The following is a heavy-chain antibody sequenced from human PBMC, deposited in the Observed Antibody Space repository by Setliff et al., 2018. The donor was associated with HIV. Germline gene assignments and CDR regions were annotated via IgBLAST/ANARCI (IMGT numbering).Heavy chain of an antibody. CDR3: ARGRGPSRFDY. Sequence: GASVKVSCKASGYTFTSYAIHWVRRAPGQRLEWMGWINADNGDTRYSQKFQGRVTITRDTSATTAYMELSSLRSEDTAAYYCARGRGPSRFDYWGQGTLVTVSS. CDR1: GYTFTSYA. V-gene: IGHV1-3*01. J-gene: IGHJ4*01. CDR2: INADNGDT.